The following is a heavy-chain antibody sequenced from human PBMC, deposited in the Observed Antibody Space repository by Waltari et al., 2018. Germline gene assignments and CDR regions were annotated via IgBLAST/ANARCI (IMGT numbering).Heavy chain of an antibody. D-gene: IGHD3-22*01. CDR2: TIPIFGTA. J-gene: IGHJ3*02. V-gene: IGHV1-69*13. Sequence: QVQLVQSGAEVKKPGSSVKVSCKASGGTFSSYAISWVRQAPGQGLEWMGGTIPIFGTANYAQKFQGRVTITADESTSTAYMELSSLRSEDTAVYYCARDQDYYDSSGYYVAFDIWGQGTMVTVSS. CDR3: ARDQDYYDSSGYYVAFDI. CDR1: GGTFSSYA.